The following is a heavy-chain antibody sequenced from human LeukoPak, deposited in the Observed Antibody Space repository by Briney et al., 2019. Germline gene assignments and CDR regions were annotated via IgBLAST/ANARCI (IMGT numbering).Heavy chain of an antibody. J-gene: IGHJ4*02. CDR1: GGSFSGYY. D-gene: IGHD3-10*01. V-gene: IGHV4-34*01. CDR3: ARDYYGSGSSFDY. Sequence: SETLSLTCAVYGGSFSGYYWSWIRQPPGKGLEWIGEINHSGSTNYNPSLKSRVTMSVDTSKNQFSLKLSSVTAADTAVYYCARDYYGSGSSFDYWGQGTLVTVSS. CDR2: INHSGST.